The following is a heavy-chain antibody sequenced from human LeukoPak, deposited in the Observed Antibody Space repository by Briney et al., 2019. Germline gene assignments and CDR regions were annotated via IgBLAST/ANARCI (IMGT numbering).Heavy chain of an antibody. V-gene: IGHV3-23*01. D-gene: IGHD3-22*01. Sequence: GGSLRLSCAASGFTFSSYGMSWVRQAPGKGLEWVSAISGSGGSTYYADSAKGRFTISRDNSKNTLYLQMNSLRAEDTAVYYCAKDGSPVRYYYDSSGYYYVDYWGQGTLVTVSS. CDR1: GFTFSSYG. CDR3: AKDGSPVRYYYDSSGYYYVDY. CDR2: ISGSGGST. J-gene: IGHJ4*02.